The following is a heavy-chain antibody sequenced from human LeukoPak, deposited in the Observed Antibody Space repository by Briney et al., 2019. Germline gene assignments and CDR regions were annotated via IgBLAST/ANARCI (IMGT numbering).Heavy chain of an antibody. CDR1: GFTFNLYS. CDR3: AKGQKHDFWSGHSHIYFDY. CDR2: ISDNGDTT. J-gene: IGHJ4*02. D-gene: IGHD3-3*01. Sequence: PGGSLRLSCVVSGFTFNLYSIAWVRQAPGKGLEWVSSISDNGDTTYYADSVKGRFTISRDNSKNTLYIQMNTLSVEDTAIYFCAKGQKHDFWSGHSHIYFDYWGQGALVTVSS. V-gene: IGHV3-23*01.